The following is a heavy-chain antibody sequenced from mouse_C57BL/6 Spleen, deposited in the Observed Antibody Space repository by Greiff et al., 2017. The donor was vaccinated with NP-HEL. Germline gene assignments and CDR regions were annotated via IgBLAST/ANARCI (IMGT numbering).Heavy chain of an antibody. CDR1: GFTFSSYG. J-gene: IGHJ1*03. CDR3: ARRDYYDGTSPYWYFDV. Sequence: EVKLMESGGDLVKPGGSLKLSCAASGFTFSSYGMSWVRQTPDKRLEWVATISSGGSYTYYPDSVKGRFTISRDNAKNTLYLQMSSLKSEDTALYYCARRDYYDGTSPYWYFDVWGTGTTVTVSS. CDR2: ISSGGSYT. D-gene: IGHD1-1*01. V-gene: IGHV5-6*02.